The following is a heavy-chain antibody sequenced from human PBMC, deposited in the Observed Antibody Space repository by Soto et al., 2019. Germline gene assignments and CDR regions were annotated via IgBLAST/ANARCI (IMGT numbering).Heavy chain of an antibody. CDR3: ARDRMGCSGGSCYPRHYFDY. CDR2: TYYRSKWYN. CDR1: GDSVSSNSAA. V-gene: IGHV6-1*01. J-gene: IGHJ4*02. D-gene: IGHD2-15*01. Sequence: SQTLSLTCAISGDSVSSNSAAWNWIRQSPSRGLEWLGRTYYRSKWYNDYAVSVKSRITINPDTSKNQFSLQLNSVTPEDTAVYYCARDRMGCSGGSCYPRHYFDYWGQGTLVTVSS.